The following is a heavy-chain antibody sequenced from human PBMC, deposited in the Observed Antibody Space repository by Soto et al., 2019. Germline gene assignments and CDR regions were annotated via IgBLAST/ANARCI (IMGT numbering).Heavy chain of an antibody. CDR2: IIPILGIA. D-gene: IGHD6-13*01. CDR3: ASGYSSSPPGY. J-gene: IGHJ4*02. V-gene: IGHV1-69*02. CDR1: GGTFSSYT. Sequence: QVQLVQSGAEVNKPGSSVKVSCKASGGTFSSYTISWVRQAPGQGLEWMGRIIPILGIANYAQKFQGRVTITADKSTSTAYMELSSLRSEDTAVYYCASGYSSSPPGYWGQGTLVTVSS.